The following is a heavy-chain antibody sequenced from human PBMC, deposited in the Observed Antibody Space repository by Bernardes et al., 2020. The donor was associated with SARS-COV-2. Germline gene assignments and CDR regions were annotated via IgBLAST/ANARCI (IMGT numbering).Heavy chain of an antibody. J-gene: IGHJ4*02. Sequence: GCQRLSCEVSGFSLSKFAMGWVRQAPGKGLEWVSSLGTKTYYTDSVNGRFTVSRDNSKNTLFLEMKSLRADDTAVYYCARRAMGVGGAYLFDYWGRGTLVTVSS. V-gene: IGHV3-23*01. CDR3: ARRAMGVGGAYLFDY. CDR1: GFSLSKFA. CDR2: LGTKT. D-gene: IGHD3-10*01.